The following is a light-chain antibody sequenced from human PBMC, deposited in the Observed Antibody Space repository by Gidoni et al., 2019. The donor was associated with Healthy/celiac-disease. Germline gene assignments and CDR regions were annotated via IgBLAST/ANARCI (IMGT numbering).Light chain of an antibody. V-gene: IGLV3-10*01. J-gene: IGLJ2*01. Sequence: SYELTQPPSVSVSPGQTARNTCSGDALPKKYAYWYQQKSGQAPVLVIYEDSKRPSGIPERFSGSSSGTMATLTISGAQVEDEADYYCYSTDSSGREVFGGGTKLTVL. CDR1: ALPKKY. CDR2: EDS. CDR3: YSTDSSGREV.